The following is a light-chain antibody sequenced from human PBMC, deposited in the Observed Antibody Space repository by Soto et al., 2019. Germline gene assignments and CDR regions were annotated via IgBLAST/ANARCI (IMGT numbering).Light chain of an antibody. CDR1: QSVSSN. V-gene: IGKV3-15*01. CDR2: GAS. Sequence: EIVMTHSPATLSVSPGERATLSCRASQSVSSNLAWYQQKPGQAPRLLIYGASTRATGIPARFSGSGSGTEFTLTISSLQPEDFAVYYCQQYNNWPRTFGQGTKV. CDR3: QQYNNWPRT. J-gene: IGKJ1*01.